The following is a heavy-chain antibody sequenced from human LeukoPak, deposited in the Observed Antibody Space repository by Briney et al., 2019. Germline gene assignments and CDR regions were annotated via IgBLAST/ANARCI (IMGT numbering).Heavy chain of an antibody. D-gene: IGHD3-22*01. J-gene: IGHJ4*02. V-gene: IGHV4-30-4*01. CDR1: AGSISSGDYY. CDR3: AGDYDSSGYYGY. Sequence: SQTLSLTCTVSAGSISSGDYYWGWIRQPPGKGLEWIGYIYYSGSTYYNPSLKSRVTISVDTSKNQFSLKLSSVTAADTAVYYCAGDYDSSGYYGYWGQGTLVTVSS. CDR2: IYYSGST.